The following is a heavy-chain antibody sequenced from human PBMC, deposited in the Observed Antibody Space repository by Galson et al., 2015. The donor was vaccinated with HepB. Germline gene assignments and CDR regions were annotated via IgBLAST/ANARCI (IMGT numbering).Heavy chain of an antibody. V-gene: IGHV3-30*03. Sequence: SLRLSCAASGFTFSSYGMHWVRLAPGKGLEWVAVISYDGSNKYYADSVKGRFTISRDNSKNTLYLQMNSLRAEDTAVYYCASASYSITIDYWGQGTLVTVSS. CDR3: ASASYSITIDY. CDR2: ISYDGSNK. D-gene: IGHD3-10*01. CDR1: GFTFSSYG. J-gene: IGHJ4*02.